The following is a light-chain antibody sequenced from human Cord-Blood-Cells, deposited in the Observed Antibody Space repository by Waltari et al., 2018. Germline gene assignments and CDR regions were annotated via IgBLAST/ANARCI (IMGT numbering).Light chain of an antibody. V-gene: IGKV4-1*01. CDR3: QQYYSTPYT. Sequence: DIVMTQPPDSLAVSLGERANINYKFSQSVLYSSNNKNYLAWYQQKPGQHPKLLIYWASSRESGVPDRFSGSGSGADFTPTISSLQVEDVAVYYCQQYYSTPYTFGQGTKLEIK. CDR2: WAS. J-gene: IGKJ2*01. CDR1: QSVLYSSNNKNY.